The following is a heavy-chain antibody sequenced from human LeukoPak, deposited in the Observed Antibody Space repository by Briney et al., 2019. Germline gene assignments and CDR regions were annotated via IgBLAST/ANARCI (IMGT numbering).Heavy chain of an antibody. CDR2: IYPGDSDT. J-gene: IGHJ3*02. CDR1: GYSFTNYW. D-gene: IGHD6-19*01. V-gene: IGHV5-51*01. CDR3: ARLSSSGWYGGAGAFDI. Sequence: GESLKISCKCSGYSFTNYWIGWVRQMPGKGLEWMGIIYPGDSDTRYSPSFQGQVTISADKSISTAYLQWSSLKASGTAMYYCARLSSSGWYGGAGAFDIWGQGTMVTVSS.